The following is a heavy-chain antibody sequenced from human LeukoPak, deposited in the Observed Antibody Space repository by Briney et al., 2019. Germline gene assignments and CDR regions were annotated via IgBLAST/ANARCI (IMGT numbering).Heavy chain of an antibody. CDR2: IYSGGST. J-gene: IGHJ4*02. CDR1: GFTVSSNY. V-gene: IGHV3-66*02. CDR3: ARYKSSAGYLDY. Sequence: GGSLRLSCAASGFTVSSNYMSRVRQAPGKGLEWVSVIYSGGSTYYADSVKGRFTISRDNSKNTLYLQMNSLRDEDTAVYYCARYKSSAGYLDYWGQGTLVTVSS. D-gene: IGHD1-1*01.